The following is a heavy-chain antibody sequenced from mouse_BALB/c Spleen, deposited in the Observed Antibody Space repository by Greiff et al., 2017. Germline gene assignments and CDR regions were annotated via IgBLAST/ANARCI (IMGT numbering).Heavy chain of an antibody. CDR3: ARSLCYRYDVDY. CDR2: INPSTGYT. D-gene: IGHD2-14*01. J-gene: IGHJ2*01. V-gene: IGHV1-7*01. Sequence: QVQLQQSGAELAKPGASVKMSCKASGYTFTSYWMHWVKQRPGQGLEWIGYINPSTGYTEYNQKFKDKATLTADKSSSTAYMQLSSLTSEDSAVYYCARSLCYRYDVDYWGQGTTLTVSS. CDR1: GYTFTSYW.